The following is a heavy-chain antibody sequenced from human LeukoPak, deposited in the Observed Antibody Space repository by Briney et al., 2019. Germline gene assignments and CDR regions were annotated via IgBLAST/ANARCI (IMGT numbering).Heavy chain of an antibody. D-gene: IGHD2-21*02. V-gene: IGHV3-23*01. J-gene: IGHJ4*02. CDR3: AKQGPARIPIVVVTAMAH. CDR1: GFTFSSYA. CDR2: ISGSGGST. Sequence: GGSLRLSCAASGFTFSSYAMSWVRQAPGKGLEWVSAISGSGGSTYYADSVKGRFTISRDNSKNTPYLQMNSLRAEDTAVYYCAKQGPARIPIVVVTAMAHWGQGTLVTVSS.